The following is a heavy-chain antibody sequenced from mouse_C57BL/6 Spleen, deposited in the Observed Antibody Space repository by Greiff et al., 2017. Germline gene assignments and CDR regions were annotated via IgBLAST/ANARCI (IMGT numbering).Heavy chain of an antibody. CDR3: ARGGIPGTTVVKYFDV. Sequence: QVQLQQSGAELMKPGASVKLSCKATGYTFTGYWIEWVKQRPGHGLEWIGEILPGSGSTNYNEKFKGKATFTADTSSNTAYMQLSSLTTEDSAIYYCARGGIPGTTVVKYFDVWGTGTTVTVSS. J-gene: IGHJ1*03. CDR1: GYTFTGYW. D-gene: IGHD1-1*01. V-gene: IGHV1-9*01. CDR2: ILPGSGST.